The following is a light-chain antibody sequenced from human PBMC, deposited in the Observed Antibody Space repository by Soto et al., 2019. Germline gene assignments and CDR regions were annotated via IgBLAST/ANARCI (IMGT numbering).Light chain of an antibody. Sequence: DIQMTQSPSTLSGSVGDRVTITCRASQTISSWLAWYQQKPGKAPKLLIYKASTLKSGVPSRFSGSGSGTESTLTISSLQPDDFATDYCQHYNSYSAAFGQGTKVELK. CDR3: QHYNSYSAA. V-gene: IGKV1-5*03. J-gene: IGKJ1*01. CDR1: QTISSW. CDR2: KAS.